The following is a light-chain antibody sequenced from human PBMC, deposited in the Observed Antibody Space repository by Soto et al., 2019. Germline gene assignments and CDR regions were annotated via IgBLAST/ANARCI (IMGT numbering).Light chain of an antibody. V-gene: IGLV2-23*02. CDR3: CADAGRSTYV. CDR1: SSDVGSYNF. CDR2: EVS. J-gene: IGLJ1*01. Sequence: QSDLTQPASVSGFPGQSISISCTRTSSDVGSYNFVSWYQQHPGKVPKVMIYEVSKRPSGVSDRFSGSKSGNTASLTISGLQAEDEADYYCCADAGRSTYVFGTGTKVTVL.